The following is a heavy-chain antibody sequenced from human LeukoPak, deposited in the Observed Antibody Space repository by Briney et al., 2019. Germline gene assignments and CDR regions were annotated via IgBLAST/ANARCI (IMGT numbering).Heavy chain of an antibody. CDR2: INPKSGGT. V-gene: IGHV1-2*02. Sequence: ASVKVSCKASGYTFSGYYMHWVRQAPGQGLEWMGWINPKSGGTNEAQKFHDRVTMTRDTSIRTAYMEVSRLRSDDTAVYYCARGSFWFDPWGQGTLVTVSS. D-gene: IGHD2-15*01. CDR3: ARGSFWFDP. CDR1: GYTFSGYY. J-gene: IGHJ5*02.